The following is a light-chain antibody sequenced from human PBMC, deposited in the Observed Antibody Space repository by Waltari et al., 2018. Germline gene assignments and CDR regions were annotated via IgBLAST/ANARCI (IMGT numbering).Light chain of an antibody. CDR2: KAS. V-gene: IGKV1-5*03. CDR3: QQYNNYPFT. CDR1: QRISSW. J-gene: IGKJ3*01. Sequence: TCRDSQRISSWLAWYQQKPGKAPKLLIYKASSLESGVPSRFSGSGSGTEFTLTISSLQPDDFATYYCQQYNNYPFTFGPGTKVDIK.